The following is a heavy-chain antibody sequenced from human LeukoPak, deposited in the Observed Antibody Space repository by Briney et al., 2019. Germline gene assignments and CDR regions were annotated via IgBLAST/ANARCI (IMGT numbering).Heavy chain of an antibody. J-gene: IGHJ4*02. V-gene: IGHV3-30-3*01. CDR3: AKDQSHWNDGLS. Sequence: PGGSLRLSCAASGFTFSSYAMHWVRQAPGKGLEWVAVISYDGSNKYYADSVKGRFTISRDNSKNTLYLQMNSLRAEDTAVYYCAKDQSHWNDGLSWGQGTLVTVSS. CDR1: GFTFSSYA. CDR2: ISYDGSNK. D-gene: IGHD1-1*01.